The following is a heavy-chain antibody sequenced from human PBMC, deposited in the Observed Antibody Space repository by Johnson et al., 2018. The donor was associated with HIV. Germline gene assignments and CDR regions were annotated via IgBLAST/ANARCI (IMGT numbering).Heavy chain of an antibody. V-gene: IGHV3-66*02. Sequence: VQLVESGGGLVQPGGSLRLSCAASGFTVSSNYMSWVRQAPGKGLEWVSVIYSGGSTYYADSVKGRFTISRANSKNTLYLEMHSLRAEDTAVYYCAKGSRARAVYDFWSGVPDAFDIWGQGTMVTVSS. CDR3: AKGSRARAVYDFWSGVPDAFDI. CDR2: IYSGGST. J-gene: IGHJ3*02. D-gene: IGHD3-3*01. CDR1: GFTVSSNY.